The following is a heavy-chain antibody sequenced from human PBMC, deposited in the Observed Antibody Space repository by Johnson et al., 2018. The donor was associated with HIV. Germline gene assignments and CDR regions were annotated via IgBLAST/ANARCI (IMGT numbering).Heavy chain of an antibody. Sequence: VQLVESGGGVVRPGGSLRLSCAASGFTFDDYAMHWVRQAPGKGLEWVSLISWDGGSTYYADSVKGRFTISRDNSKNSLYLQMNSLRAGGTAVYYCARDLSPFLVNSSRYTEGEKVGNAFDIWGQGTMVTVSS. J-gene: IGHJ3*02. CDR3: ARDLSPFLVNSSRYTEGEKVGNAFDI. V-gene: IGHV3-43D*03. D-gene: IGHD6-13*01. CDR1: GFTFDDYA. CDR2: ISWDGGST.